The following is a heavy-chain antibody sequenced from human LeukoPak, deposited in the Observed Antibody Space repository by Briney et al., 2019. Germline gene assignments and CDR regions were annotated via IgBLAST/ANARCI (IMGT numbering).Heavy chain of an antibody. J-gene: IGHJ4*02. CDR3: ARHIAAAGTLGSGFDY. CDR2: INHSGST. D-gene: IGHD6-13*01. V-gene: IGHV4-34*01. CDR1: GGSFSGYY. Sequence: KPSETLSLTCAVYGGSFSGYYWSWIRQPPGKGLEWIGEINHSGSTNYNPSLKRRVTISVDTPKNQFSLKLSSVTAADTAVYYCARHIAAAGTLGSGFDYWGQGTLVTVSA.